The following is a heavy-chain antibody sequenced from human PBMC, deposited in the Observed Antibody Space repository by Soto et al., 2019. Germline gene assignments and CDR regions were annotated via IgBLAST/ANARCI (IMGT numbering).Heavy chain of an antibody. D-gene: IGHD6-19*01. CDR3: AKDRRTQWPLWY. Sequence: GGSLRLSCAASGFTFSSYGMHWVRQAPGKGLEWVAVISYDGSNKYYADSVKGRFTISRDNSKNTLYLQMNSPRAEDTAVYYCAKDRRTQWPLWYWGQGTLVTVSS. J-gene: IGHJ4*02. V-gene: IGHV3-30*18. CDR2: ISYDGSNK. CDR1: GFTFSSYG.